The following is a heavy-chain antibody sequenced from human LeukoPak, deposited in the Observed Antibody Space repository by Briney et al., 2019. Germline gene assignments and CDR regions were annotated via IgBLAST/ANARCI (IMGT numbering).Heavy chain of an antibody. J-gene: IGHJ4*02. D-gene: IGHD3-22*01. V-gene: IGHV3-74*01. CDR1: GLTLSSYW. CDR3: ARSDSSGYYVDY. Sequence: GGSLRLSCAASGLTLSSYWMHWVRHAPGKGLVWVSRIFSDGSSTNYADSVKGRFTISRDNAKNTLYLQMNSLRAEDTALYYCARSDSSGYYVDYWGQGTLVTVSS. CDR2: IFSDGSST.